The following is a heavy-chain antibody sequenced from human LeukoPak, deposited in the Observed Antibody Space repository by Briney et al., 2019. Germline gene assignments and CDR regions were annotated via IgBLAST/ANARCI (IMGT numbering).Heavy chain of an antibody. CDR3: ARSNYYYYYYMDV. Sequence: PSETLSLTCTVSGGSISSYYWSWIRQPPGKGLEWIGYIYYSGSTNYNPSLKSRVTISVDTSKNQFSLKLSSVTAADTAVYYCARSNYYYYYYMDVWGEGTTVTVSS. V-gene: IGHV4-59*01. CDR2: IYYSGST. CDR1: GGSISSYY. J-gene: IGHJ6*03. D-gene: IGHD4-11*01.